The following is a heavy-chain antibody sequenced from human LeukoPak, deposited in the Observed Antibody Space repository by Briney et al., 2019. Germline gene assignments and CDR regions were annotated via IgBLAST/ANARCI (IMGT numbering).Heavy chain of an antibody. Sequence: KSSDTLSLTCSVSGSSISSGSYYWSWTRQPARKGLEWIGRIYTSGSTNYNASLKSRVTISVDTSKNQFSLKLSSVTAADTAVYYCARKTRAPGRFDPWGQGTLVTVSS. CDR3: ARKTRAPGRFDP. CDR2: IYTSGST. D-gene: IGHD4/OR15-4a*01. J-gene: IGHJ5*02. CDR1: GSSISSGSYY. V-gene: IGHV4-61*02.